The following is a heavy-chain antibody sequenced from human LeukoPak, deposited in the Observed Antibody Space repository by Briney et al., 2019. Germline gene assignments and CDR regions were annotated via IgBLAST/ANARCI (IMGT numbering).Heavy chain of an antibody. V-gene: IGHV1-8*01. CDR3: ARSSVTTPYYYYYMDV. D-gene: IGHD4-11*01. J-gene: IGHJ6*03. Sequence: ASVKVSCKASVYTFTSYDINWVRQATGQGLEWMGWMNPNSGNTGYAQKFQGRVTMTRNTSISTAYMELSSLRSEDTAVYYCARSSVTTPYYYYYMDVWGKGTTVTVSS. CDR2: MNPNSGNT. CDR1: VYTFTSYD.